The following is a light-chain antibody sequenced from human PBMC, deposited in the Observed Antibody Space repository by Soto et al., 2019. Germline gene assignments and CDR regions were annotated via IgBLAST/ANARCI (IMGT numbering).Light chain of an antibody. CDR3: SSYTSTALYV. CDR2: EVN. Sequence: QSALTQPASVSGSPGQSITISCTGTSSDVGGYNFVSWYQQHPGKAPTLMIYEVNNRPSGVSNRFSASKSGNTASLTISGLQAEDEADYYCSSYTSTALYVFGNGTKLTVL. V-gene: IGLV2-14*01. CDR1: SSDVGGYNF. J-gene: IGLJ1*01.